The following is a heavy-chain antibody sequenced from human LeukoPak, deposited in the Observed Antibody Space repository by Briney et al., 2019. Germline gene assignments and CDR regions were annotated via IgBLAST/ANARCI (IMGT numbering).Heavy chain of an antibody. J-gene: IGHJ4*02. Sequence: SETLSLTCTVSGGSISSSSYYWGWIRQPPGKGLEWIGSIYYSGSTYYNPSLKSRVTISVDTSKNQFSLKLSSVTAADTAVYYCAREPVDTAMAYFDYWGQGTLVTVSS. V-gene: IGHV4-39*07. D-gene: IGHD5-18*01. CDR3: AREPVDTAMAYFDY. CDR2: IYYSGST. CDR1: GGSISSSSYY.